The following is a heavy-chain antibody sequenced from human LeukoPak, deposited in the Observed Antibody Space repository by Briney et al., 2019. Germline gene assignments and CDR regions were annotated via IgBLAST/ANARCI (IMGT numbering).Heavy chain of an antibody. CDR1: GFTFSSYD. Sequence: GGSLRLSCAASGFTFSSYDMHWVRQATGKGLEWVSAISTAGEPYYPGSVKGRFTISRENAKNSLYLQMNSLRAGDTAVYYCARGKRENYYYDGMDVWGKGTTVTVSS. J-gene: IGHJ6*04. CDR3: ARGKRENYYYDGMDV. D-gene: IGHD1-26*01. CDR2: ISTAGEP. V-gene: IGHV3-13*05.